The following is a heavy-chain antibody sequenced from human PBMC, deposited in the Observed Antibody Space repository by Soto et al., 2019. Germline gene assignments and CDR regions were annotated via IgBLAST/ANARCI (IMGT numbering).Heavy chain of an antibody. D-gene: IGHD3-22*01. CDR1: GGTFSSYA. J-gene: IGHJ3*01. V-gene: IGHV1-69*01. Sequence: QVQLVQSGAEVKKPGSSVKVSCKASGGTFSSYAISWVRQAPGQGLEWMGGIIPIFGTANYAQKFQGRVTITADESTSSAYMELSSLSSEDTAVYYCAEVATYYYESSGYNPGWGQGTMVTVST. CDR2: IIPIFGTA. CDR3: AEVATYYYESSGYNPG.